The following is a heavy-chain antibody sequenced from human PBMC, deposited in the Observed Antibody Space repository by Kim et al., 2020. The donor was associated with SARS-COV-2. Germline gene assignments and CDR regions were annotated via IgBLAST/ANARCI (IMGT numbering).Heavy chain of an antibody. J-gene: IGHJ4*02. CDR2: ISVSGGST. D-gene: IGHD5-12*01. V-gene: IGHV3-23*01. Sequence: GGSLRLSCAASGFTFSSYAMSWVRQAPGKGLEWVSGISVSGGSTYYRDFVKGRFTISRDNSKNTLSLQLNSLRAEDTAVYYCAKFRDGGYSGFALPLDYWGQGTLVTVSS. CDR1: GFTFSSYA. CDR3: AKFRDGGYSGFALPLDY.